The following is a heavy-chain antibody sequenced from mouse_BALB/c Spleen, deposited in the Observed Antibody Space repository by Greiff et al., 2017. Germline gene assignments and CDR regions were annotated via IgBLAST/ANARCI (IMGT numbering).Heavy chain of an antibody. CDR3: ARAYDYDEAY. D-gene: IGHD2-4*01. Sequence: DVKLVESGGGLVKPGGSLKLSCAASGFTFSDYYMYWVRQTPEKRLEWVATISDGGSYTYYPDSVKGRFTISRDNAKNNLYLQMSSLKSEDTAMYYCARAYDYDEAYWGQGTLVTVSA. V-gene: IGHV5-4*02. J-gene: IGHJ3*01. CDR2: ISDGGSYT. CDR1: GFTFSDYY.